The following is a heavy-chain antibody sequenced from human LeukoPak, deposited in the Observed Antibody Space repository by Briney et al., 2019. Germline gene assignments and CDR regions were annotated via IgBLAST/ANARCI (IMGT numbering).Heavy chain of an antibody. CDR2: IYHSGST. Sequence: PSETLSLTCAVSGYSISSGYYWGWIRQPPGKGLEWIGSIYHSGSTYYNPSLKSRVTISIDTSKNQFSLKLNSVTAADTAVYYCAREAYYYGSGSYYAYWGQGTLVTVSS. J-gene: IGHJ4*02. CDR1: GYSISSGYY. CDR3: AREAYYYGSGSYYAY. V-gene: IGHV4-38-2*02. D-gene: IGHD3-10*01.